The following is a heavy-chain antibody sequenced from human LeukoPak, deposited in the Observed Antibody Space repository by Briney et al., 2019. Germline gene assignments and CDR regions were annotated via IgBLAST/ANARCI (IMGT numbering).Heavy chain of an antibody. J-gene: IGHJ4*02. CDR2: IRYDGSNK. CDR3: AKDKAVQYSSSWYLDY. CDR1: GFTFSSYG. V-gene: IGHV3-30*02. D-gene: IGHD6-13*01. Sequence: GGSLRLSCAASGFTFSSYGMHWVRQAPGKGLEWVAFIRYDGSNKYYADSVKGRFTISRDNSKNTLYLQMNSLRAEDTAVYYCAKDKAVQYSSSWYLDYWGQGTLVTVSS.